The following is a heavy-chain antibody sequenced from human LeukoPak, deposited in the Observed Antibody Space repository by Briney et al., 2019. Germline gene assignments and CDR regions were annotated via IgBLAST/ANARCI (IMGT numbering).Heavy chain of an antibody. D-gene: IGHD5-12*01. Sequence: GGSLRLSCAASGFTLSSYGMYWVRQAPGKGLEWVAFIRYDGSNKYYADSVKGRFTVSRDNSKNTLYLQMKSLRAEDTAVYYCAKGGGYEAQYYYYYLDVWGKGTTVTISS. CDR2: IRYDGSNK. J-gene: IGHJ6*03. CDR3: AKGGGYEAQYYYYYLDV. CDR1: GFTLSSYG. V-gene: IGHV3-30*02.